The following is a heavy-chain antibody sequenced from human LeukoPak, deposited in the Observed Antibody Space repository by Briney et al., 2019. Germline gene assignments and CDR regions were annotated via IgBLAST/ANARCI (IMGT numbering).Heavy chain of an antibody. J-gene: IGHJ3*02. CDR2: ISYDGSNK. CDR3: AKDRGDYYDSSGYYSGGFDI. V-gene: IGHV3-30*18. D-gene: IGHD3-22*01. CDR1: GFTFSSYG. Sequence: GGSLRLSCAASGFTFSSYGMHWVRQAPGKGLEWVAVISYDGSNKYYADSVKARFTISRDNSKNTLYLQMNSLRAEDTAVYYCAKDRGDYYDSSGYYSGGFDIWGQGTMVTVSS.